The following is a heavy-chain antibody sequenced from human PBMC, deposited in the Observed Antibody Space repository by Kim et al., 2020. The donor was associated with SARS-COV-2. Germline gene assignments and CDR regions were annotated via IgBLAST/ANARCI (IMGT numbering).Heavy chain of an antibody. Sequence: ADSVKGRFTISRNNSKNTLYLQMNRLEAEDTAVYYGAKDAYGSGPGFFDYWGQGTLVTVSS. V-gene: IGHV3-30*02. CDR3: AKDAYGSGPGFFDY. D-gene: IGHD3-10*01. J-gene: IGHJ4*02.